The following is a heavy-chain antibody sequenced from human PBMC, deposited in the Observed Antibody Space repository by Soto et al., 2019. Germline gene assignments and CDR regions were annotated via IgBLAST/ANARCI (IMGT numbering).Heavy chain of an antibody. V-gene: IGHV1-18*01. CDR1: GYTFTSYG. Sequence: QVQLVQSGAEVKKPGASVKVSCKASGYTFTSYGISWVRQAPGQGLEWMGWISAYNGNTNYAQKLQGRVTMTXXTXRXXAYRELRSLRSDDTAVYYCARDGYGVVVYYYGMDVWGQGTTVTVSS. J-gene: IGHJ6*02. CDR3: ARDGYGVVVYYYGMDV. D-gene: IGHD2-15*01. CDR2: ISAYNGNT.